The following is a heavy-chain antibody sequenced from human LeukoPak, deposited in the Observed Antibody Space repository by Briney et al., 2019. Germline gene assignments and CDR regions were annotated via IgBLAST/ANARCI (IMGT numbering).Heavy chain of an antibody. CDR2: IYSGGST. Sequence: HPGGSLRPSCAASGFTVSSNYMSWVRQAPGKGLRGGSVIYSGGSTYYADSVKGRFTISRDNSKNTLYLQMNSLRAEDTAVYYCAKDQYSSSWLQYFDYWGQGTLVTVSS. CDR1: GFTVSSNY. D-gene: IGHD6-13*01. J-gene: IGHJ4*02. V-gene: IGHV3-53*01. CDR3: AKDQYSSSWLQYFDY.